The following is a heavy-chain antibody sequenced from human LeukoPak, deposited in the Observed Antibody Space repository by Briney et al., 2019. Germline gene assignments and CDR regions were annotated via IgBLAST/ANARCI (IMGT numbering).Heavy chain of an antibody. CDR3: ARDSGAARRDLQY. CDR2: IIPILGIT. J-gene: IGHJ4*02. Sequence: SVKVSCKASEGTFNSYGISWVRQAPGQGLEWMGRIIPILGITNYAQKFQGRVTITADKSTSTAYMELSSLRSEDTAVYYCARDSGAARRDLQYWGQGTLVTVSS. CDR1: EGTFNSYG. V-gene: IGHV1-69*04. D-gene: IGHD6-6*01.